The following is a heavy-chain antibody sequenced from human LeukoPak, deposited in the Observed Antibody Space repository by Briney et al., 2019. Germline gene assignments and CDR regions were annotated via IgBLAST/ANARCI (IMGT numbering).Heavy chain of an antibody. J-gene: IGHJ4*02. V-gene: IGHV1-18*01. D-gene: IGHD3-22*01. CDR1: GYTFTSYG. CDR2: ISAYNGNT. Sequence: ASVKVSCKASGYTFTSYGISWVRQAPGQGLEWMGWISAYNGNTNYAQKLQGRVTMTTDTSTSTAYMELRSLRSDDTAVYYCARCRRAYYYDSSGYYRAFDYWGQGTLVTVSS. CDR3: ARCRRAYYYDSSGYYRAFDY.